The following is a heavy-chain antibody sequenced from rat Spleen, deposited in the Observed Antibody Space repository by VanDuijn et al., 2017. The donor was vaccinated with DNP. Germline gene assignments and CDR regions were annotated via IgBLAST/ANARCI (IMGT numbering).Heavy chain of an antibody. V-gene: IGHV5-7*01. CDR1: GFTFSDYN. J-gene: IGHJ3*01. CDR3: ARSNYDSSYIPWFVY. CDR2: ISYDGSST. D-gene: IGHD1-2*01. Sequence: EVQLVESGGGLVQPGRSLKLSCAASGFTFSDYNMAWVRQAPKKGLEWVATISYDGSSTYYRDSVKGRFTISRDNAKSTLYLQMDSLRYEDTATYYSARSNYDSSYIPWFVYWGQGTLVTVSS.